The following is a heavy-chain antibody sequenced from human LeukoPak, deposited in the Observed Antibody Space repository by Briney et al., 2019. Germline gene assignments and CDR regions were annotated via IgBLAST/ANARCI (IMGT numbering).Heavy chain of an antibody. D-gene: IGHD3-22*01. CDR1: GGSFSGYY. J-gene: IGHJ4*02. V-gene: IGHV4-34*01. CDR3: ARYGDSSGYGDH. Sequence: PSETLSLTCAVYGGSFSGYYWSWIRQPPGKGLEWIGEINHSGSTNYNPSLRSRVTISVDTFKNQLSLKLSSVTAADTAVYYCARYGDSSGYGDHWGQGTLVTVSS. CDR2: INHSGST.